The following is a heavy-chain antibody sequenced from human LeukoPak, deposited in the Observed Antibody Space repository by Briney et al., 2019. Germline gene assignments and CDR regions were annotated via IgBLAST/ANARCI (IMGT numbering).Heavy chain of an antibody. CDR1: GGSISSYY. Sequence: SETLSLTCTVSGGSISSYYWSWIRQPPGKGLEWIGYIYYSGSTNYNPSLKSRVTISVDTSKNQFSLKLSSVTAADTAVYYCARGGHYDSSGYHDAFDIWGQGTMVTVSS. V-gene: IGHV4-59*12. D-gene: IGHD3-22*01. J-gene: IGHJ3*02. CDR2: IYYSGST. CDR3: ARGGHYDSSGYHDAFDI.